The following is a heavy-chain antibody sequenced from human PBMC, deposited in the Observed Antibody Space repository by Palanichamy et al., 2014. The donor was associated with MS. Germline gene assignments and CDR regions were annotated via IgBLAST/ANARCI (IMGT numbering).Heavy chain of an antibody. V-gene: IGHV4-61*02. Sequence: QVQLQESGPGLVKPSQTLSLTCTVSGGSISSGSYYWSWIRQPAGKGLEWIGRIQTSGSTNYNPSLKSRVTISVDTSKDQFSLNLSSVTAADTAVYYCARASAVAIDYWGQGTLVTVSS. CDR3: ARASAVAIDY. CDR1: GGSISSGSYY. D-gene: IGHD6-19*01. CDR2: IQTSGST. J-gene: IGHJ4*02.